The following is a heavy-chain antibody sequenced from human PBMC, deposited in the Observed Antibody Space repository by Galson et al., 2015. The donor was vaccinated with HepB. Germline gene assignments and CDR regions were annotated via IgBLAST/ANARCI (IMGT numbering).Heavy chain of an antibody. D-gene: IGHD5-12*01. CDR2: IWNDGNNK. CDR3: ARDRDILGY. CDR1: GFTFSSYA. V-gene: IGHV3-33*01. J-gene: IGHJ4*02. Sequence: SLRLSCAASGFTFSSYAMHWVRQAPGKGLEWVAVIWNDGNNKFYGDSVKGRFTISRDNSKNMLFLQINSLRAEDTAIYYCARDRDILGYWGQGTLVTVSS.